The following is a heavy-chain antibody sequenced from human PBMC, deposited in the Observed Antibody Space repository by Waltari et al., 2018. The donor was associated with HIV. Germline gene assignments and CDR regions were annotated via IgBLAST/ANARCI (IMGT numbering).Heavy chain of an antibody. CDR3: VRDEIWQRYYYFEQ. CDR1: GFNLSDYW. D-gene: IGHD5-12*01. J-gene: IGHJ4*02. Sequence: EVQLVESGGGLVQPGESLRLSCVASGFNLSDYWMHWVRQVPGKGPRWVSRLTKDGRNAIYADSVKGRCTISRDIAKNTLYLELSRVGVEDSGVYYCVRDEIWQRYYYFEQWGQGTLVTVSS. CDR2: LTKDGRNA. V-gene: IGHV3-74*01.